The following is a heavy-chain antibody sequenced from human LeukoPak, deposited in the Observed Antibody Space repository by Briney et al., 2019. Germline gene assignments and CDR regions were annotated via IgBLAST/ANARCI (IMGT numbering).Heavy chain of an antibody. J-gene: IGHJ3*02. CDR1: GYTFTGYY. V-gene: IGHV1-46*01. CDR2: INPSGAGT. D-gene: IGHD1-26*01. CDR3: ATAPPYIGTYGGVPFDM. Sequence: ASVKVSCKASGYTFTGYYMHWVRQAPGQGVEWMGWINPSGAGTNYAQKFQGRVSVTRDTSTTTVYMELSSLRSDDTAVYYCATAPPYIGTYGGVPFDMWGQGTMVTVSS.